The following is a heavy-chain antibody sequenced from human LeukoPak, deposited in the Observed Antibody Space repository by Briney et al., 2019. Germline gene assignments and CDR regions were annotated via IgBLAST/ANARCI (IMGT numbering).Heavy chain of an antibody. CDR1: GGSISTSSYY. D-gene: IGHD1-26*01. J-gene: IGHJ5*02. Sequence: SETLSLTCTVSGGSISTSSYYWGWIRQPPGKGLECIGNIYYSGSTYYNPSLKSRVTISVDTSKNQFSLKLSSVTAADTAVYYCASDNLGEGATSSWGQGTLVTVSS. CDR3: ASDNLGEGATSS. V-gene: IGHV4-39*07. CDR2: IYYSGST.